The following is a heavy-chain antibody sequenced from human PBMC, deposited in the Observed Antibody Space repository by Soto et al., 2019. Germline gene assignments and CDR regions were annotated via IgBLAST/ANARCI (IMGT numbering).Heavy chain of an antibody. J-gene: IGHJ6*03. CDR2: ISGSGGST. V-gene: IGHV3-23*01. Sequence: GGSLRLSCAASGFTFSSYAMSWVRQAPGKGLEWVSAISGSGGSTYYADSVKGRFTISRDNSKNTLYLQMNSLRAEDTAVYYCAKVRPPYYGVYYYYMDVWGKGTTVTVSS. CDR1: GFTFSSYA. CDR3: AKVRPPYYGVYYYYMDV. D-gene: IGHD1-26*01.